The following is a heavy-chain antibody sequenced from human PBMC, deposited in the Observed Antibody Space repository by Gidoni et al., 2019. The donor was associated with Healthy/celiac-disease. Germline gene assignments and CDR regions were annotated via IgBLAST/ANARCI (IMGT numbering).Heavy chain of an antibody. J-gene: IGHJ4*02. CDR2: IYYSGST. Sequence: GLEWIGYIYYSGSTNYNPSLKSRVTISVDTSKNQFSLKLSSVTAADTAVYYCARHRPAFELGPGTYYFDYWGQGTLVTVSS. D-gene: IGHD3-10*01. CDR3: ARHRPAFELGPGTYYFDY. V-gene: IGHV4-59*08.